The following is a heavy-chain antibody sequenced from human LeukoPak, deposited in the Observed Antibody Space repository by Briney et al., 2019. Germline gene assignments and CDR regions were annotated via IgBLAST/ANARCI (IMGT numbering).Heavy chain of an antibody. CDR2: FDPEDGET. CDR3: ATLAVAGTKSRYYYYMDV. Sequence: ASVKVSCKVSGYTLTELSMHWVRQAPGKGLEWMGGFDPEDGETIYAQKFQGRVSMTEDTSTDTAYMELSSLRSEDTAVYYCATLAVAGTKSRYYYYMDVWGKGTTVTVSS. CDR1: GYTLTELS. J-gene: IGHJ6*03. V-gene: IGHV1-24*01. D-gene: IGHD6-19*01.